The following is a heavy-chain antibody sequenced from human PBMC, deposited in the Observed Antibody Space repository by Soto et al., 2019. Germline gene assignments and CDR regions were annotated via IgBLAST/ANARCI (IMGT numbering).Heavy chain of an antibody. Sequence: GGSLRLSCAASGFTFSHYAMHWVRQAPGKGLEWVSVTSNDASKKYYADSVKGRFTISRDNSKNTLYLQMNSLGAEDTAVYYCTREVQRVIRREYDYWGQGALVTVSS. D-gene: IGHD2-8*01. V-gene: IGHV3-30-3*01. CDR3: TREVQRVIRREYDY. CDR1: GFTFSHYA. CDR2: TSNDASKK. J-gene: IGHJ4*02.